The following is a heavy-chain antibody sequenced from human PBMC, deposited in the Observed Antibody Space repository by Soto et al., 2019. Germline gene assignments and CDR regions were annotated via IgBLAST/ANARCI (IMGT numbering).Heavy chain of an antibody. CDR3: ARDLGYCSGGSCYREEYYYGMDV. V-gene: IGHV3-33*01. CDR1: GFTFSSYG. D-gene: IGHD2-15*01. Sequence: QVQLVESGGGVVQPGRSLRLYCAASGFTFSSYGMHWVRQAPGKGLEWVAVIWYDGSNKYYADSVKGRFTISRDNSKNTLYLQMNSLRAEDTAVYYCARDLGYCSGGSCYREEYYYGMDVWGQGTTVTVSS. J-gene: IGHJ6*02. CDR2: IWYDGSNK.